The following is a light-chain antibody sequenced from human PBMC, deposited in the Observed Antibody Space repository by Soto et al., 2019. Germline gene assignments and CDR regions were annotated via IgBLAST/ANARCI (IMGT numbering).Light chain of an antibody. CDR2: GAS. CDR3: QQYNNWLFT. V-gene: IGKV3-15*01. Sequence: EIVMTQSPATLSVSPGARVTLSCRASQSVSGNLAWYQQKPGQAPRLLIDGASTRASGIPARFSGSGSGTEFTLTISSLQPEDFAVYYCQQYNNWLFTFGGGTRVEIK. CDR1: QSVSGN. J-gene: IGKJ4*01.